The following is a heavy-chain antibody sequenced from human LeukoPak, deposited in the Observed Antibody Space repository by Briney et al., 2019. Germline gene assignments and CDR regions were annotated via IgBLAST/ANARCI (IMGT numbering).Heavy chain of an antibody. CDR2: INHSGST. Sequence: PSETLSLTCAVYGGSFSGYYRSWIRQPPGKGLEWIGEINHSGSTNYNPSLKSRVTISVDTSKNQFSLKLSSVTAADTAVYYCARVSYWYFDLWGRCTLVTVSS. J-gene: IGHJ2*01. CDR1: GGSFSGYY. V-gene: IGHV4-34*01. CDR3: ARVSYWYFDL.